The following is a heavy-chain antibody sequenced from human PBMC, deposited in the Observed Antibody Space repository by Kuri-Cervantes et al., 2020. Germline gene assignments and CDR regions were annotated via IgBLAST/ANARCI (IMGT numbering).Heavy chain of an antibody. CDR1: GFTFSSYG. V-gene: IGHV3-33*06. Sequence: GESLKISCAASGFTFSSYGMHWVRQAPGKGLEWVAVIWYDGSNKYYADSVKGRFTISRDNSKNTLYLQMNSLRGADTAFYYCAKEGSSSGRAGYFDYWGQGTLVTVSS. CDR3: AKEGSSSGRAGYFDY. CDR2: IWYDGSNK. D-gene: IGHD6-19*01. J-gene: IGHJ4*02.